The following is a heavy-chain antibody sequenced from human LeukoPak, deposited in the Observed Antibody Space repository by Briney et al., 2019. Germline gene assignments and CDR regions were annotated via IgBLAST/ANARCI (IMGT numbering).Heavy chain of an antibody. CDR3: ARDLTRGYCSSTSCPHNWFDP. J-gene: IGHJ5*02. CDR1: GGTFSSYA. CDR2: IIPILGIA. V-gene: IGHV1-69*04. Sequence: SVKVSCKASGGTFSSYAISWVRQAPGQGLEWMGRIIPILGIANYAQKFQGRVTITADKSTSTAYMELSSLRSEDTAVYYCARDLTRGYCSSTSCPHNWFDPWGQGTLVTVSS. D-gene: IGHD2-2*01.